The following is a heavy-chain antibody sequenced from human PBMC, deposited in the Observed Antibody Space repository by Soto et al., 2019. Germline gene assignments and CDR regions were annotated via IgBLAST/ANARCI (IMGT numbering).Heavy chain of an antibody. CDR2: ISSRSDI. CDR3: ANGYGSTI. Sequence: PGGSLRLSCVGSGFTFSTYSINWVRQAPGKGLEWVSSISSRSDIYYADSVKGRFTISRDNAKNSLYLQMNSLRAEDTAVYYCANGYGSTIWGQGTLVTVSS. CDR1: GFTFSTYS. V-gene: IGHV3-21*01. D-gene: IGHD3-10*01. J-gene: IGHJ4*02.